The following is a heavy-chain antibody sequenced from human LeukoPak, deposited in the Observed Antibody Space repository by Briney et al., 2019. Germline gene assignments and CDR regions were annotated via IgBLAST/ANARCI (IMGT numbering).Heavy chain of an antibody. CDR2: FYNSGRS. CDR3: TRGAGWLIDY. CDR1: DDSISDYY. J-gene: IGHJ4*02. D-gene: IGHD3-16*01. V-gene: IGHV4-59*01. Sequence: SETLSLTCTVSDDSISDYYRGWIRQPPGKGLEWIGYFYNSGRSTYNPSLKSRVTRSADTSKNHFSLKLNSVTTADTAVYYCTRGAGWLIDYWGQGILVTVSS.